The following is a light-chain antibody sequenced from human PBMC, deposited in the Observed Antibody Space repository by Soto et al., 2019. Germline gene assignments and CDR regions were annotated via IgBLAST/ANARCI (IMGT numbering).Light chain of an antibody. Sequence: DIQMTQSPSTVSASVGDRVTITCRASQSISSWLAWYQQKPGKAPKLLIYKASGLESGVPSRFSGSGSGTEFTLTISSLQPNDSETYYCQQYNIFTWTFGQGTKVEIK. CDR2: KAS. CDR3: QQYNIFTWT. CDR1: QSISSW. J-gene: IGKJ1*01. V-gene: IGKV1-5*03.